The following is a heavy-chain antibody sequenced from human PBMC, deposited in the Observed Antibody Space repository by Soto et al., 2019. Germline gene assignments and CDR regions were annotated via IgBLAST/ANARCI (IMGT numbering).Heavy chain of an antibody. J-gene: IGHJ4*02. V-gene: IGHV4-31*03. Sequence: SETLSLTCTVSGGSISHADYYWSWIRQHPGKGLEWIGYIYYSGGTYFNPSLESRVTMSVDTSKNQFSLNLNSVTAADTAVYYCARAMVRGVLGYWGQGTLVTVS. CDR1: GGSISHADYY. CDR2: IYYSGGT. D-gene: IGHD3-10*01. CDR3: ARAMVRGVLGY.